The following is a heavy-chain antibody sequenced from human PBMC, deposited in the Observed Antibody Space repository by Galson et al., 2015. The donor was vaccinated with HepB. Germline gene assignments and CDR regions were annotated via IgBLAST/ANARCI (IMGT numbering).Heavy chain of an antibody. D-gene: IGHD3-10*01. CDR1: EFPFSRYW. CDR3: ARAFRGVLPYYGVDV. CDR2: ISNDGIST. Sequence: SLRLSCAASEFPFSRYWMHWVRQAPGKGLVWVSRISNDGISTTYADSVKGRFTISRDNAKSTLYLQMNGLRTEDTAVYYCARAFRGVLPYYGVDVWGQGATVTVSS. J-gene: IGHJ6*02. V-gene: IGHV3-74*01.